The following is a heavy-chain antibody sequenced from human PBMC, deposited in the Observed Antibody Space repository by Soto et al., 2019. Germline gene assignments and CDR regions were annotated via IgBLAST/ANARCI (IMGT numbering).Heavy chain of an antibody. V-gene: IGHV4-59*01. CDR3: ARGVLITSYYDFWSGYYEVRTPKYYFDY. J-gene: IGHJ4*02. CDR1: GGSISSYY. D-gene: IGHD3-3*01. CDR2: IHYSGST. Sequence: PSETLSLTCSVSGGSISSYYLSWIRQPPGKGLEWIGYIHYSGSTNYNPSPKSRVTISVDTSKNQFSLKLSSVTAADTAVYYCARGVLITSYYDFWSGYYEVRTPKYYFDYWGQGTLVTVSS.